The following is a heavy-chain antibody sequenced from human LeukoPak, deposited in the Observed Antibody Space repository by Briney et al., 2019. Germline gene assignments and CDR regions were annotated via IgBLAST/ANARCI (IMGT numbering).Heavy chain of an antibody. CDR3: ARLKFYDSTGYSPGHYMDV. V-gene: IGHV4-34*01. Sequence: SETLSLTCAVYGGSFSNYYWSWIRQPPGKGLEWIGEINDSGRINYNPSLMSRVTVSVDTSKNQFALKLSAVTAADTAVYYCARLKFYDSTGYSPGHYMDVWGKGTTVTVSS. D-gene: IGHD3-22*01. CDR2: INDSGRI. CDR1: GGSFSNYY. J-gene: IGHJ6*03.